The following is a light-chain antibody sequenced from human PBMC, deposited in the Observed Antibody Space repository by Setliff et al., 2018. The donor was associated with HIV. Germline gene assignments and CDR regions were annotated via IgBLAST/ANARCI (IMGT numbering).Light chain of an antibody. CDR1: NSDIGSYNL. CDR3: SSYTSSSTRV. J-gene: IGLJ1*01. Sequence: QSVLTQPASVSGSPGQSITISCTGTNSDIGSYNLVSWYQQHPGKAPKLMIYEVSNRPSGVSNRFSGSKSGNTASLTISGLQAEDEADYFCSSYTSSSTRVFGTGTKVTVL. V-gene: IGLV2-14*02. CDR2: EVS.